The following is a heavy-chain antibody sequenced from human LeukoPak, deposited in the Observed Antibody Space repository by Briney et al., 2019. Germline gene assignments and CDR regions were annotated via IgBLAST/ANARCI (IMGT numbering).Heavy chain of an antibody. CDR3: ARSREYKRMFDY. V-gene: IGHV4-34*01. D-gene: IGHD2/OR15-2a*01. CDR2: INHSGST. Sequence: SETLSLTCAVYGGSFRGYYWSWIRQPPGKGLEWIGEINHSGSTNYNPSLKSRVTISVDTSKNQFSLKLSSVTAADTAVYYCARSREYKRMFDYCGQGTLVTVSS. CDR1: GGSFRGYY. J-gene: IGHJ4*02.